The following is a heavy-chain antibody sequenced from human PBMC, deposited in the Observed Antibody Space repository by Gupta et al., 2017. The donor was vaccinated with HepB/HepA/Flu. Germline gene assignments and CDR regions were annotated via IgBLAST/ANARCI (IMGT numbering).Heavy chain of an antibody. CDR3: AKPRGLMVYAIDD. Sequence: EVQLFESGGGLVQPGGSLILSCAASGFSFSAYAMNWVGQAPGKGLEWVEGISGSAVTTYNADAVKGRFTISRDNAKKTRFLKMKSRRAEETAIYYCAKPRGLMVYAIDDGGQGTLVTVSS. V-gene: IGHV3-23*01. CDR1: GFSFSAYA. D-gene: IGHD2-8*01. J-gene: IGHJ4*02. CDR2: ISGSAVTT.